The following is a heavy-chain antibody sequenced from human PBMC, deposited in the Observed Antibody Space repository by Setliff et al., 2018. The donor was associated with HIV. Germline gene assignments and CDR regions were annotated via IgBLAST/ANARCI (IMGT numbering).Heavy chain of an antibody. V-gene: IGHV3-23*03. CDR3: ARLRLYNSVLDY. CDR1: GFTFSTYA. D-gene: IGHD2-21*02. J-gene: IGHJ4*02. Sequence: TGGSLRLSCVASGFTFSTYAMSWVRQVPGKGLEWVSVIYSDGSSTYYADSVKGRFTLSRDNSKNTLYLQIDSLRPEDTAVYYCARLRLYNSVLDYWGQGTLVTVSS. CDR2: IYSDGSST.